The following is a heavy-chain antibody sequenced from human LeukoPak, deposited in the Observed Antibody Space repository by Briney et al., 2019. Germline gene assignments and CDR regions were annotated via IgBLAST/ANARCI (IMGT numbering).Heavy chain of an antibody. CDR2: ISYDGSNK. D-gene: IGHD2-21*01. Sequence: GGSLRLSCAASGFTFSSYAMSWVRQAPGKGLEWVAVISYDGSNKYYADSVKGRFTISRDNSKNTLYLQMNSLRAEDTAVYYCARDLAISGQYVDYRGQGTLVTVSS. CDR3: ARDLAISGQYVDY. J-gene: IGHJ4*02. CDR1: GFTFSSYA. V-gene: IGHV3-30*04.